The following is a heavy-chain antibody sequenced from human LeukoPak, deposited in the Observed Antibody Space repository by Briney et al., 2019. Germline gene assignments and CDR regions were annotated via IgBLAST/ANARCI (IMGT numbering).Heavy chain of an antibody. J-gene: IGHJ6*03. CDR3: ERSYGDYRYYYYYMDV. CDR2: INHSGST. Sequence: PSETLSLTCAVYGGSFSGYYWSWIRQPPGKGLEWIGEINHSGSTNYNPSLKSRVTISVDTSKNQFSLKLSSVTAADTAVYYCERSYGDYRYYYYYMDVWGKGTTVTISS. V-gene: IGHV4-34*01. D-gene: IGHD4-17*01. CDR1: GGSFSGYY.